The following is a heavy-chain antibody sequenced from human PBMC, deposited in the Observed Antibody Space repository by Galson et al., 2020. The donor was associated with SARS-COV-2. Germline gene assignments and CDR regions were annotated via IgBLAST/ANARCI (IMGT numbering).Heavy chain of an antibody. V-gene: IGHV4-39*01. D-gene: IGHD3-16*01. CDR1: GDSLSSNRFY. CDR3: AKRGGTKWDD. J-gene: IGHJ4*02. CDR2: IHYGGTT. Sequence: ETSATLSLTCAVSGDSLSSNRFYWDWICQTPGKGLEWIGSIHYGGTTYYIPSLKSRATLSVDTSKNQFSLKLTSVTAADTAVYYCAKRGGTKWDDWGQGILVTVSS.